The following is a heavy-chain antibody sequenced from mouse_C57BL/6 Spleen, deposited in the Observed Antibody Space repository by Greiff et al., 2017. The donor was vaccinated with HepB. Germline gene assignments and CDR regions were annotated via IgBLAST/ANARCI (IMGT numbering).Heavy chain of an antibody. D-gene: IGHD1-1*01. V-gene: IGHV14-2*01. Sequence: EVQLQQSGAELVKPGASVKLSCTASGFNIKDYYMHWVKQRTEQGLEWIGRIDPGDGDTKYAPKFQGKATITADTSSNTAYLQLSSLTSEDTAVYYCAREGGYYSSSYWYFDVWGTGTTVTVSS. CDR3: AREGGYYSSSYWYFDV. CDR1: GFNIKDYY. CDR2: IDPGDGDT. J-gene: IGHJ1*03.